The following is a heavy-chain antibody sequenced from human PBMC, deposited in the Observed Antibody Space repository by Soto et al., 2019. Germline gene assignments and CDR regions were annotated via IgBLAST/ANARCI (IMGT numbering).Heavy chain of an antibody. Sequence: SETLSLTCAVYGGSFSGYYWSWIRQPPGKGLEWIGEINHSGSTNYNPSLKSLFTISVDTSKNQFSLNLSSVTAADTAVYCCARGRSGEAFDILGQRTMVTFSS. V-gene: IGHV4-34*01. D-gene: IGHD7-27*01. CDR3: ARGRSGEAFDI. CDR2: INHSGST. J-gene: IGHJ3*02. CDR1: GGSFSGYY.